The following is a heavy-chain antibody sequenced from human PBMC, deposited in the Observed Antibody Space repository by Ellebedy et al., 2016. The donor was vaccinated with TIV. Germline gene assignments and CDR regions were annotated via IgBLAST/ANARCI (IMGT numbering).Heavy chain of an antibody. J-gene: IGHJ3*02. CDR2: IDPSDSYT. CDR1: GYSFTSYW. CDR3: ARITIFGVVAGEAFDI. D-gene: IGHD3-3*01. V-gene: IGHV5-10-1*01. Sequence: GESLKISCKGSGYSFTSYWISWVRQMPGKGLEWMGRIDPSDSYTNYSPSFQGHVTISADKSISTAYLQWSSLKASDTAMYYCARITIFGVVAGEAFDIWGQGTMVTVSS.